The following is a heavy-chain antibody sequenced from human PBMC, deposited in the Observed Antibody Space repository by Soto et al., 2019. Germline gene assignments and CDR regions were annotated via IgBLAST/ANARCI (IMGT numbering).Heavy chain of an antibody. CDR2: ISAYNGNT. CDR1: DFPFTTFG. V-gene: IGHV1-18*01. J-gene: IGHJ3*02. D-gene: IGHD5-12*01. Sequence: QVQLVQSGAEVKKPGASVKVSCKASDFPFTTFGFNWVRQAPGQGLEWMGWISAYNGNTNFAQRFQDRVTLTTDTSTSTAYMEVRSLTSDDTAVYYCARGIVAPGVNDAFDIWGQGTMVTVSS. CDR3: ARGIVAPGVNDAFDI.